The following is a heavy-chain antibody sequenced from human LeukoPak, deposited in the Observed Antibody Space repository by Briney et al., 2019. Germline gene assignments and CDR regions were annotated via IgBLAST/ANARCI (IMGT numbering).Heavy chain of an antibody. CDR3: VKDRDSSGWPYYFDY. CDR1: GFTFSSYG. CDR2: IWYDGSNK. D-gene: IGHD6-19*01. Sequence: GGSLRLSCAASGFTFSSYGMHWVRQAPGKGLEWVAVIWYDGSNKYYADSVKGRFTISRDNSKNTLYLQMNSLRAEDTAVYYCVKDRDSSGWPYYFDYWGQGTLVTVSS. J-gene: IGHJ4*02. V-gene: IGHV3-33*06.